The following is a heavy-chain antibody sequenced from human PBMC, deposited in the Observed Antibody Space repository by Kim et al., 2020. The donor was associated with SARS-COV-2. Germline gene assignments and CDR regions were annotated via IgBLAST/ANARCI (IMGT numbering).Heavy chain of an antibody. J-gene: IGHJ4*02. Sequence: SETLSLTCTVSGGSISSGGYYWSWIRQHPGKGLEWIGYIYYSGSTYYNPSLKSRVTISVDTSKNQFSLKLSSVTAADTAVYYCARAGCSGGSCYSKRYFDYWGQGTLVTVSS. D-gene: IGHD2-15*01. V-gene: IGHV4-31*03. CDR1: GGSISSGGYY. CDR2: IYYSGST. CDR3: ARAGCSGGSCYSKRYFDY.